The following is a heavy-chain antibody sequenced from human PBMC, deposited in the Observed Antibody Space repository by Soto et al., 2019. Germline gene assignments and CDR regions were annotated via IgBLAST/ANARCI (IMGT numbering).Heavy chain of an antibody. CDR3: ARTAAAGKYYYGVDV. CDR1: GGTFSSYA. D-gene: IGHD6-13*01. J-gene: IGHJ6*02. CDR2: IIPIFGTA. Sequence: SVKVSCKASGGTFSSYAISWVRQAPGQGLEWMGGIIPIFGTANYAQKFQGRVTITADESTKTAYMELSSLRSEDTAMYYCARTAAAGKYYYGVDVWGQGTTVTVSS. V-gene: IGHV1-69*13.